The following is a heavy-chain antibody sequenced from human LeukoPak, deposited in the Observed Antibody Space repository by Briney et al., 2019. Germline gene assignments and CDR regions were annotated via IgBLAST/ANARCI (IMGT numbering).Heavy chain of an antibody. J-gene: IGHJ5*02. CDR1: GFTFSSYE. V-gene: IGHV3-23*01. D-gene: IGHD2-21*02. CDR2: ISGSGGST. CDR3: AKNGSPRIVVVTAIYNWFDP. Sequence: GGSLRLSCAASGFTFSSYEMNWVRQAPGKGLEWVSAISGSGGSTYYADSVKGRFTISRDNSKYTLYLQMNSLRAEDTAVYYCAKNGSPRIVVVTAIYNWFDPWGQGTLVTVSS.